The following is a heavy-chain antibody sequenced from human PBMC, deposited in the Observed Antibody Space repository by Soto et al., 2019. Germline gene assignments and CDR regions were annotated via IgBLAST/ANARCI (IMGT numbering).Heavy chain of an antibody. D-gene: IGHD3-16*01. Sequence: SETLSLTGTVSGASMSDYFWTWIRLPAGKRLEWIGRKSISGSTDYNPSLKGRASMSVDTSKNQFSLRLISVTAADTALYYCARSLGSAAGWSFDVWGQGILVTVSS. J-gene: IGHJ4*02. CDR3: ARSLGSAAGWSFDV. CDR2: KSISGST. CDR1: GASMSDYF. V-gene: IGHV4-4*07.